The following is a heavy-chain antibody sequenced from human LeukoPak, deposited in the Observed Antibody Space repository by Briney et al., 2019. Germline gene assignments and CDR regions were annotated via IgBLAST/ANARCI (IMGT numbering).Heavy chain of an antibody. CDR1: GFTFSSYA. Sequence: GGSLRLSCAASGFTFSSYAMYWVRQAPGKGLEWVSSISNSGGSTYYADSVKGRFTFSRDNSKNTLFLQMNSLRAEDTAIYYCAKEGTAMVIGEFDYWGQGTLVTVSS. CDR2: ISNSGGST. J-gene: IGHJ4*02. D-gene: IGHD5-18*01. CDR3: AKEGTAMVIGEFDY. V-gene: IGHV3-23*01.